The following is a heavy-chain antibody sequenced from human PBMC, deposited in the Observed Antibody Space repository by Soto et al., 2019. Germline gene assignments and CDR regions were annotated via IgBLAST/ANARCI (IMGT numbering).Heavy chain of an antibody. V-gene: IGHV4-31*03. CDR2: IYYSGST. D-gene: IGHD3-3*01. CDR1: GGSISSGGYY. CDR3: ACITIFGVVNSDY. J-gene: IGHJ4*02. Sequence: PSETLSLTCTVSGGSISSGGYYWSWIRHHPGKGLEWIGYIYYSGSTYYNPSLKSRVTISVDTSKNQFSLKLSSVTAADTAVYYCACITIFGVVNSDYWGQGTLVTVSS.